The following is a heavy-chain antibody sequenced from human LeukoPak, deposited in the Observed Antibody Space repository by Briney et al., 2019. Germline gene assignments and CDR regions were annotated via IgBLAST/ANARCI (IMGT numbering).Heavy chain of an antibody. CDR1: GGSISSYY. D-gene: IGHD2-8*02. CDR3: ARDLSRGGVYYYMDV. J-gene: IGHJ6*03. CDR2: IYTSGST. Sequence: PSETLSLTCTVSGGSISSYYWSWIRQPAGKGLEWIGRIYTSGSTNYNPSLKSRVTMSVDTSKNQFSLKLSSVTAADTAVYYCARDLSRGGVYYYMDVWGKGTTVTVSS. V-gene: IGHV4-4*07.